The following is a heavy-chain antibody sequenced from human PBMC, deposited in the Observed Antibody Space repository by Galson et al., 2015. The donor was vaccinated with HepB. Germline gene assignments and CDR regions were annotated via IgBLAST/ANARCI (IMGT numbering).Heavy chain of an antibody. J-gene: IGHJ4*02. CDR2: ITAYNGNT. CDR1: YTFNNYI. V-gene: IGHV1-18*01. CDR3: ARVGLTYYYFDY. Sequence: YTFNNYIIAWVRQAPGQGLEWLGLITAYNGNTKFAQNLQGRVTMTTDTSTSTAYMELKSLRPDDTALYYCARVGLTYYYFDYWGQGTLVTVSS. D-gene: IGHD3/OR15-3a*01.